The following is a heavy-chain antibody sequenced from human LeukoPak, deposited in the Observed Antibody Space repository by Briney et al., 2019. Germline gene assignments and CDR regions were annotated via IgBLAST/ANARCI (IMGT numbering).Heavy chain of an antibody. CDR3: ANTGQGYTYGFDY. J-gene: IGHJ4*02. CDR1: GFTFSSYA. V-gene: IGHV3-23*01. CDR2: ISGSGDST. D-gene: IGHD5-18*01. Sequence: PGGSLRHSCAASGFTFSSYALSWVRQAPGKGLEWVSTISGSGDSTYYADSMKGRFTISRDNSKNTLYLQMNNLRVEDTAVFYCANTGQGYTYGFDYWGQGTLVTVSP.